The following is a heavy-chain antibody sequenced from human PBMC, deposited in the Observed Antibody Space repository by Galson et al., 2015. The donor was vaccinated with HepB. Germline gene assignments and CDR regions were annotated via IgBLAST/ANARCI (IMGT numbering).Heavy chain of an antibody. CDR2: ISWNSGSI. CDR3: AKDMSGSVVLMDY. Sequence: SLRLSCAASEFTLDDYAMHWVRQAPGKGLEWVSGISWNSGSIGYADSVKGRFTISRDNAKNSLYLQMNSLRAEDTALYHCAKDMSGSVVLMDYWGQGTLVTVSS. V-gene: IGHV3-9*01. CDR1: EFTLDDYA. D-gene: IGHD2-8*01. J-gene: IGHJ4*02.